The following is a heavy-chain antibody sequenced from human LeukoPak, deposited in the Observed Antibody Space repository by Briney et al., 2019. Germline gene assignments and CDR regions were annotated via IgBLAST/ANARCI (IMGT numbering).Heavy chain of an antibody. D-gene: IGHD1-1*01. CDR3: ARGGKWKYYYYMDV. V-gene: IGHV4-39*01. CDR1: GGSISSSSYY. CDR2: IYYSGRT. Sequence: SETLSLTCTVSGGSISSSSYYWGWIRQPPGKGLEWIGSIYYSGRTYYNPSLKSRVTISVDTSKNQFSLKLSSVTAADTAVYYCARGGKWKYYYYMDVWGKGTTVTVSS. J-gene: IGHJ6*03.